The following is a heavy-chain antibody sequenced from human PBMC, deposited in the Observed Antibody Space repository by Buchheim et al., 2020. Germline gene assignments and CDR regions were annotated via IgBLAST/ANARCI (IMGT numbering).Heavy chain of an antibody. J-gene: IGHJ4*02. CDR3: ARSWGSATPFDY. Sequence: QVQLQESGPGLVKPSETLSLTCTVSGGSISSYYWSWIRQPPGKGLEWIGYIYYSGSTNYNPSLKSRFTISVDTSKNQFSLKLSSVTAADTAVYYCARSWGSATPFDYWGQGTL. CDR2: IYYSGST. CDR1: GGSISSYY. D-gene: IGHD2-15*01. V-gene: IGHV4-59*08.